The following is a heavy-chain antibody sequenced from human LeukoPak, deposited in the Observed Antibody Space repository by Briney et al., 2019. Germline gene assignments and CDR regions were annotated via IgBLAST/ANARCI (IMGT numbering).Heavy chain of an antibody. D-gene: IGHD2-2*02. CDR2: IFDDGSSE. V-gene: IGHV3-33*01. J-gene: IGHJ4*02. CDR3: ARAHGDCSSTSCYMDFDF. CDR1: GFTFSSYG. Sequence: PGRSVRLSCAASGFTFSSYGMHWVRQAPGKGLEWVAVIFDDGSSEYYADSVKGRFTISRDDSKNTLYVQMNSLRAEDTAVYYCARAHGDCSSTSCYMDFDFWGQGTLVTVSS.